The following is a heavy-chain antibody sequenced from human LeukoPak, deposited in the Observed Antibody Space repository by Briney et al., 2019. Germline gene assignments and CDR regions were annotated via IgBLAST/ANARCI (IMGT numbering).Heavy chain of an antibody. CDR2: INQDGGEG. Sequence: GGSLRLSCAASGFTFSTYWMTWVRQAPGKGLEWVANINQDGGEGVYVDSVKGRFTIYRGKDKNSLYLQMNSLRAERTALYYCARSGFGYVYFDYWGRGSLVTDSS. D-gene: IGHD2-8*01. V-gene: IGHV3-7*01. J-gene: IGHJ4*02. CDR1: GFTFSTYW. CDR3: ARSGFGYVYFDY.